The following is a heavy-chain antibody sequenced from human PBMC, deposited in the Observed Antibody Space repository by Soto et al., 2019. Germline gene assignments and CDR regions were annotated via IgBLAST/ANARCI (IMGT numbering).Heavy chain of an antibody. D-gene: IGHD3-22*01. CDR3: ARNGLSYYDSRDYYYYGMDV. Sequence: SVKVSCKASGVTFSSYAISWVRQAPGQGLEWMGGIIPIFDTTKYAQKFNGRVTITADESTSTAYMELSSLRPEDTAVYYCARNGLSYYDSRDYYYYGMDVLGQATTVTLSS. CDR2: IIPIFDTT. V-gene: IGHV1-69*13. CDR1: GVTFSSYA. J-gene: IGHJ6*01.